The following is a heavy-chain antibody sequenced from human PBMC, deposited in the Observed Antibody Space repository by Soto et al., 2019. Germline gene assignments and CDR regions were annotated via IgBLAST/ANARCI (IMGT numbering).Heavy chain of an antibody. CDR1: GYTFTSYA. CDR3: ARWQQLAFDY. V-gene: IGHV1-3*01. D-gene: IGHD6-13*01. Sequence: ASVKVSCKASGYTFTSYAMHWVRQAPGQRLEWMGWINAGNGNTKYSQKFQGRVTMTRDTSTSTVYMELSSLRSEDTAVYYCARWQQLAFDYWGQGTLVTVSS. CDR2: INAGNGNT. J-gene: IGHJ4*02.